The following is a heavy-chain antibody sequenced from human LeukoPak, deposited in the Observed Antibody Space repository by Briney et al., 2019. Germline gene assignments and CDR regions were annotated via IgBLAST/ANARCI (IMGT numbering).Heavy chain of an antibody. J-gene: IGHJ4*02. Sequence: PSETLSLTCTVSGGSISSYHWSWIRQPPGKGLEWIGYIYYSGSTNYNPSLKSRVTISVDTSKNQFSLKLSSVTAADTAVYYCARQSRFRYFDYWGQGTLVTVSS. CDR2: IYYSGST. V-gene: IGHV4-59*08. CDR3: ARQSRFRYFDY. CDR1: GGSISSYH.